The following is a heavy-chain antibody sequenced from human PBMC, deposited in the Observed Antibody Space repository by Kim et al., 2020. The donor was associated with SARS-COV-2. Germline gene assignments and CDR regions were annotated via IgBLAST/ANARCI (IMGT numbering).Heavy chain of an antibody. CDR1: GDSLSSGGYY. D-gene: IGHD5-18*01. CDR3: ARGSGYSYDYYWFDP. Sequence: TLSLTCPFSGDSLSSGGYYWSWIRQHPGKGLEWIGYIYYSGTTYYNPSLKCRLTISLDRSKSQFSLELSSVTAADTAVYYCARGSGYSYDYYWFDPWGPGTLVTVSS. J-gene: IGHJ5*02. V-gene: IGHV4-31*03. CDR2: IYYSGTT.